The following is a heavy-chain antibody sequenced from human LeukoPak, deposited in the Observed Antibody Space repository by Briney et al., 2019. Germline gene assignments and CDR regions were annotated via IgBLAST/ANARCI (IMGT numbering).Heavy chain of an antibody. V-gene: IGHV1-69*13. Sequence: SVKVSCKASGGTFSSYAISWVRQAPGQGLEWMGGINPIFGTANYAQKFQGRVTITADESTSTAYMELSSLRSEDTAVYYCARDAWSGYCSGGSCYRDWFDPWGQGTLVTVSS. CDR1: GGTFSSYA. D-gene: IGHD2-15*01. CDR3: ARDAWSGYCSGGSCYRDWFDP. J-gene: IGHJ5*02. CDR2: INPIFGTA.